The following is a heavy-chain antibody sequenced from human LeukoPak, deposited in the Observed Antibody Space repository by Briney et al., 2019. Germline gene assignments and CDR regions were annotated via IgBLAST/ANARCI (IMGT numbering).Heavy chain of an antibody. CDR2: IYNSGST. CDR3: ARGTSSWYAYNWFDP. Sequence: PSETLSLTCTVSGGSISSGSYYWSWIRQPAGKGLEWLGRIYNSGSTNYNPSLKSRVTISVDTSKNQFSLKLSSVTAADTAVYYCARGTSSWYAYNWFDPWGQGTLVTVSS. CDR1: GGSISSGSYY. V-gene: IGHV4-61*02. D-gene: IGHD6-13*01. J-gene: IGHJ5*02.